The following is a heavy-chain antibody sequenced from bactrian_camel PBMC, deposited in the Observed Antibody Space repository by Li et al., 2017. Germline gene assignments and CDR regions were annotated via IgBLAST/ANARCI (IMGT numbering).Heavy chain of an antibody. Sequence: HVQLVESGGGLVQPGGSLRLSCAASGFTFSPYWMYWVRQAPGKGLEWVSTITGGGSTYYADSRKGRFTISRDNAKNTVYLQMNSLKPEDTAVYYCVRDLLLSRDFGYWGQGTQVTVS. CDR3: VRDLLLSRDFGY. J-gene: IGHJ6*01. CDR2: ITGGGST. CDR1: GFTFSPYW. V-gene: IGHV3S1*01.